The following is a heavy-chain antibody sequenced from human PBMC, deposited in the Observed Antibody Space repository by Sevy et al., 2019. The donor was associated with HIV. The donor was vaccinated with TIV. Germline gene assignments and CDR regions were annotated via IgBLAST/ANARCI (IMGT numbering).Heavy chain of an antibody. CDR1: GGTFSSFG. CDR3: ARDRAGYSSDAFDI. J-gene: IGHJ3*02. V-gene: IGHV1-69*13. CDR2: IIPVLNIA. D-gene: IGHD5-18*01. Sequence: ASVKVSCKASGGTFSSFGITWVRQAPGQGPEWMGRIIPVLNIANYAQKFQGRVTITADEPMSTAYMEMSSLRSDDTAVYYCARDRAGYSSDAFDIWGQGTMVTVSS.